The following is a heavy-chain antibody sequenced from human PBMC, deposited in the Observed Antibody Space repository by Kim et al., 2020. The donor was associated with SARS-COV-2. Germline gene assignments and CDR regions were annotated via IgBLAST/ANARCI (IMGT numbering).Heavy chain of an antibody. CDR2: IYYSGST. Sequence: SETLSLTCTVSGGSISSYYWSWIRQPPGKGLEWIGYIYYSGSTNYNPSLKSRVTISVDTSKNQFSLKLSSVTAADTAVYYCARVIPTLDCSSTSCYVYYYYGMDVWGQGTTVTVS. CDR3: ARVIPTLDCSSTSCYVYYYYGMDV. V-gene: IGHV4-59*01. D-gene: IGHD2-2*01. J-gene: IGHJ6*02. CDR1: GGSISSYY.